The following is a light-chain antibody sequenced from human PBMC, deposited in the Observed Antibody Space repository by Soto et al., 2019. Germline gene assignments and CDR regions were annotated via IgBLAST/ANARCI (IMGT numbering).Light chain of an antibody. J-gene: IGLJ1*01. Sequence: LTQPASVSGSPGQSITISCTGTSSDVGGYNYVSWYQQHPGKAPKLMIYDVSNRPSGVSNRFSGSKSGNTASLTISGLQAEDEADYYCSSYTSSDYVFGTGTKVTVL. V-gene: IGLV2-14*01. CDR2: DVS. CDR3: SSYTSSDYV. CDR1: SSDVGGYNY.